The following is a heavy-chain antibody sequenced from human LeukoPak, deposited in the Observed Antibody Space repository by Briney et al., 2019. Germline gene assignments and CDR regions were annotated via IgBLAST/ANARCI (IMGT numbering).Heavy chain of an antibody. CDR3: ARELYYDSSGYYDFDY. V-gene: IGHV3-7*01. D-gene: IGHD3-22*01. CDR1: GFTFSQYW. CDR2: IKPDGSEK. Sequence: GGSLRLSCAASGFTFSQYWMSWVRQAPGKGLEWVANIKPDGSEKHYVDSVKGRFTISRDSAKNSLYLQMNSLRAEDTAVYYCARELYYDSSGYYDFDYWGQGTLVTVSS. J-gene: IGHJ4*02.